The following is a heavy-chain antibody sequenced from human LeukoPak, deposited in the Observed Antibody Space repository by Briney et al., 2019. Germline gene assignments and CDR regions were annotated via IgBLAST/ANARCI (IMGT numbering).Heavy chain of an antibody. CDR2: IYPGDSDT. V-gene: IGHV5-51*01. D-gene: IGHD2-21*02. J-gene: IGHJ5*02. CDR3: ARLLVPLAYCGGDCSGPFDP. Sequence: GESLKISCKGSGYSFTSYWIGWVRQMPGKGLEWMGIIYPGDSDTRYSPSFQGQATISADKSISTAYLQWSSLKASDTAMYYCARLLVPLAYCGGDCSGPFDPWGQGTLVTVSS. CDR1: GYSFTSYW.